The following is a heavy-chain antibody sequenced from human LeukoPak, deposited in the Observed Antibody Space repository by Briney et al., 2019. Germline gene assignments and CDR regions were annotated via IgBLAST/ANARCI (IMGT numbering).Heavy chain of an antibody. V-gene: IGHV3-11*01. CDR3: AKYRVYCSSTSCQHY. D-gene: IGHD2-2*01. CDR1: GFTFSDYY. CDR2: ISSSGSTI. Sequence: GGSLRLSCAASGFTFSDYYMSWIRQAPGKGLEWVSYISSSGSTIYYADSVKGRFTISRDNSKNTLYLQMNSLRAEDTAVYYCAKYRVYCSSTSCQHYWGQGTLVTVSS. J-gene: IGHJ4*02.